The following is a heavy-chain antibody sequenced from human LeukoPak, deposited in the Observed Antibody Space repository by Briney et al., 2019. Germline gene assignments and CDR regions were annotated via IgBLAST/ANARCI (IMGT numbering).Heavy chain of an antibody. CDR3: ERNLPAADY. V-gene: IGHV3-48*04. CDR1: GSTFSSHT. J-gene: IGHJ4*02. D-gene: IGHD2-2*01. CDR2: ISNTGSVI. Sequence: PGGSLTLSCAASGSTFSSHTMNWVRQAPGKGLEWISYISNTGSVIYYADSVKGRFTISRDNAKNSLYLQMNSLRAEDTAVYYCERNLPAADYWGQGTLVTVSS.